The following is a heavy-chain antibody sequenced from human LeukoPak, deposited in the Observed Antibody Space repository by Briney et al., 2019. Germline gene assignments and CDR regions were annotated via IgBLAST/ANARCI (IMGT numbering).Heavy chain of an antibody. CDR2: ICYDGSNK. CDR3: VRVAVAGNLNNWFDP. CDR1: GFTLSNYG. J-gene: IGHJ5*02. D-gene: IGHD6-19*01. V-gene: IGHV3-33*01. Sequence: GGSLRLSCAVWGFTLSNYGMQGVRQAPGKGGEGVGDICYDGSNKYYADSVTGRFTISRDNSKNTLYLQMNSLRADDTAVYYCVRVAVAGNLNNWFDPWGQGTLVTVSS.